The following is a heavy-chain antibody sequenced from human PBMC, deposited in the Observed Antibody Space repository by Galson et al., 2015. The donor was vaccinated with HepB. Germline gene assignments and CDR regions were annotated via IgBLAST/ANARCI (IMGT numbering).Heavy chain of an antibody. D-gene: IGHD3-9*01. Sequence: SVKVSCKASGYTFTSYDMHWVRQAPGQGLEWMGIINPSDGSTNYAQKFQGRVTITADESTSTAYMELSSLRSEDTAVYYCARNTYYDILTRDLYGMDVWGQGTTVTVSS. CDR1: GYTFTSYD. CDR3: ARNTYYDILTRDLYGMDV. CDR2: INPSDGST. J-gene: IGHJ6*02. V-gene: IGHV1-46*01.